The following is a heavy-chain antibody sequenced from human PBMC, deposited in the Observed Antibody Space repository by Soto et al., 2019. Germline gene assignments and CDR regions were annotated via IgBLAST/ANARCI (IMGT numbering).Heavy chain of an antibody. CDR2: AYYSGNT. CDR1: GGSISSSSYY. D-gene: IGHD2-8*01. V-gene: IGHV4-39*01. CDR3: TKVSSGWFDP. J-gene: IGHJ5*02. Sequence: SETLSLTCTVSGGSISSSSYYWGLIRQPPGKGLEWIGCAYYSGNTYYNPSLKSRVTISVDTSGNQFSLRLDSVTAADTAVYYCTKVSSGWFDPWGQGTLVTVSS.